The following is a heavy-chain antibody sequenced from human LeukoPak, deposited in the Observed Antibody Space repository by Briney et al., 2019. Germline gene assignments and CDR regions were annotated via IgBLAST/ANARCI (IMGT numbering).Heavy chain of an antibody. D-gene: IGHD5-18*01. CDR2: IYHSGST. V-gene: IGHV4-30-2*01. J-gene: IGHJ4*02. CDR1: GGSISSGGYS. CDR3: ARGGGPTGYGYYFDY. Sequence: SQTLSLTCAVSGGSISSGGYSWSWIRQPPGKGLEWIGYIYHSGSTYYNPSLKSRVTISVDRSKNQFSLKLSSVTAADTAVYYCARGGGPTGYGYYFDYWGQGTLVTVSS.